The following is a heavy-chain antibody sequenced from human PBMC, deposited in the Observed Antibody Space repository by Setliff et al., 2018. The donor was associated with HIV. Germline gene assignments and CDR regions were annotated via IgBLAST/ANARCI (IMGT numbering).Heavy chain of an antibody. D-gene: IGHD4-17*01. CDR2: ISSDGSST. CDR3: ARALYVDSQVDY. J-gene: IGHJ4*02. CDR1: GFIFSNYA. V-gene: IGHV3-74*01. Sequence: GSLRLSCAGSGFIFSNYAMSWVRQAPGKGLVWVSRISSDGSSTDYAGSVKGRFTISRDNTKNTLYLQISSLRAEDTAVYYCARALYVDSQVDYWGQGTLVTVSS.